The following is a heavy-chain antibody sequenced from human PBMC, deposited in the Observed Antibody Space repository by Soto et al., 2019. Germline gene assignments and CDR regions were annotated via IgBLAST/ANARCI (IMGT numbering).Heavy chain of an antibody. D-gene: IGHD6-13*01. CDR2: IFPGDSDT. J-gene: IGHJ4*02. V-gene: IGHV5-51*01. Sequence: GESLKISCKGSGYSFSRYWIGWVRQMPGKGLEWMGIIFPGDSDTRYGPSFQGQVTTSADKSISAAYLQWSSLKASDTAMYYCAISSIAAAGFDYWGQGTPVTVSS. CDR3: AISSIAAAGFDY. CDR1: GYSFSRYW.